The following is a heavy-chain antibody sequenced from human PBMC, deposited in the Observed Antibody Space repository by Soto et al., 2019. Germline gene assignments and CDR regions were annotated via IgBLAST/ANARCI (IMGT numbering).Heavy chain of an antibody. Sequence: EVQLVESGGGLVQPGGYLRLSCSASGFTFSSYDMHWVPQGTGKGLEWVSAIGTTGDTYYAGSVKGRFTISRENAKNPLYLQMNSLRAGDTAIYFCARAIGPTLFDYWGQGTLVTVSS. D-gene: IGHD3-22*01. CDR3: ARAIGPTLFDY. J-gene: IGHJ4*02. V-gene: IGHV3-13*04. CDR1: GFTFSSYD. CDR2: IGTTGDT.